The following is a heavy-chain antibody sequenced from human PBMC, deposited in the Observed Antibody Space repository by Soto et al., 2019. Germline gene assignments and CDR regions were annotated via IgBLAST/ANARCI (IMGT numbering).Heavy chain of an antibody. CDR3: ARMYDYGGYGTDY. Sequence: QVQLQESGPGLVKPSETLSLTCTVSGGSISSYYWSWIRQPPGKGLEWIGYIYYSGSTNYNPSLKSRVTISVDTSKNQFSLKLSSVTAADTAVYYCARMYDYGGYGTDYWGQGTLVTVSS. D-gene: IGHD4-17*01. V-gene: IGHV4-59*01. CDR2: IYYSGST. CDR1: GGSISSYY. J-gene: IGHJ4*02.